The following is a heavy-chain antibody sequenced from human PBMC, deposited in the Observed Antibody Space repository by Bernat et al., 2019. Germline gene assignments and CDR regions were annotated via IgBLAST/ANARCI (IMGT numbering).Heavy chain of an antibody. CDR1: GFTFSGYS. V-gene: IGHV3-30-3*02. J-gene: IGHJ4*02. CDR3: AKYREGMDNSSGSFDY. CDR2: ITYDGSNK. D-gene: IGHD3-22*01. Sequence: QVQLVESGGGVVQPGRSLRLSCAASGFTFSGYSMHWVRQAPGKGLEWVAVITYDGSNKNYADSVKGRFTISRDNSKNTLYLQMNSLRAEDTAVYYCAKYREGMDNSSGSFDYWGQGTLVTVSS.